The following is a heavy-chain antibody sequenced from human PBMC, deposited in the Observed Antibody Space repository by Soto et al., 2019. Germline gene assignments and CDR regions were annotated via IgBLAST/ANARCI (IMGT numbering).Heavy chain of an antibody. Sequence: EVQLVESGGGLVQPGGSLRLSCAASGFTFSSYSMNWVRQAPGKGLEWVSYISSSSSTIYYADSVKGRFTISRDNAKNSLYLQMISLRDEDTAVYYCARDSSSTDYYYYGMDVWGQGTTVTVSS. CDR1: GFTFSSYS. V-gene: IGHV3-48*02. CDR2: ISSSSSTI. CDR3: ARDSSSTDYYYYGMDV. D-gene: IGHD6-6*01. J-gene: IGHJ6*02.